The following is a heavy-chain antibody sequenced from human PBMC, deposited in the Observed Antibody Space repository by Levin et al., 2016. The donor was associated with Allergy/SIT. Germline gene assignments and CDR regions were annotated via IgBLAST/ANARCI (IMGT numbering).Heavy chain of an antibody. J-gene: IGHJ6*02. V-gene: IGHV4-39*01. CDR2: IYYSGST. CDR3: ARLVAAVNGMDV. D-gene: IGHD6-13*01. Sequence: GSLRLSCTVSGGSISSSSYYWGWIRQPPGKGLEWIGSIYYSGSTYYNPSLKSRVTISVDTSKNQFSLKLSSVTAADTAVYYCARLVAAVNGMDVWGQGTTVTVSS. CDR1: GGSISSSSYY.